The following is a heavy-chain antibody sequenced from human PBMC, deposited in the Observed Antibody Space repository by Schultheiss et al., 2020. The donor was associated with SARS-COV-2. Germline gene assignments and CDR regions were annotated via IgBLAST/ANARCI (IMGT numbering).Heavy chain of an antibody. CDR1: GYTFTGYY. CDR3: ARGSSSSWSTPRFDY. J-gene: IGHJ4*02. D-gene: IGHD6-13*01. Sequence: ASVKVSCKASGYTFTGYYMHWVRQAPGQGLEWMGIINPSGDSTSYAQKFQGRVTITADKSTSTAYMELSSLRSEDTAVYYCARGSSSSWSTPRFDYWGQGTLVTVSS. CDR2: INPSGDST. V-gene: IGHV1-46*01.